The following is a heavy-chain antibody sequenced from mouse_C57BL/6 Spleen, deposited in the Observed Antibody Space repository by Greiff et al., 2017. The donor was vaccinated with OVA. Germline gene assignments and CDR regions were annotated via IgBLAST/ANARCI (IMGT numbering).Heavy chain of an antibody. Sequence: QVQLQQPGAELVMPGASVKLSCKASGYTFTSYWMHWVKQRPGQGLEWIGEIDPSDSYTNYNQKFKGKSTLTVDKSSSTAYMQLSSLTSEDSAVYYCARVDGYTYYAMDYWGKGTSVTVSS. CDR1: GYTFTSYW. CDR3: ARVDGYTYYAMDY. J-gene: IGHJ4*01. V-gene: IGHV1-69*01. D-gene: IGHD2-3*01. CDR2: IDPSDSYT.